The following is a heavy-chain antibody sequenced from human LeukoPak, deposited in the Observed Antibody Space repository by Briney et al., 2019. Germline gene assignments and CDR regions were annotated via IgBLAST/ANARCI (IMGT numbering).Heavy chain of an antibody. Sequence: ASVKVSCKASGYTFTGYYMHWVRQAPGLGLEWMGWINPNSGGTNYAQKFQGRVTMTRDTSISTAYMELSRLRSDDTAVYYCARARIAAAGTYRPWGQGTLVTVSS. CDR1: GYTFTGYY. V-gene: IGHV1-2*02. J-gene: IGHJ5*02. CDR3: ARARIAAAGTYRP. CDR2: INPNSGGT. D-gene: IGHD6-13*01.